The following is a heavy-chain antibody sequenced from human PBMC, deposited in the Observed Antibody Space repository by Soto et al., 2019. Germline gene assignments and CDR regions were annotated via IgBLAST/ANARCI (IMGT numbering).Heavy chain of an antibody. Sequence: SETLSLTCAVYGGSFSGYYWSWIRQPPGKGLEWIGEINHSGSTNYNPSLKSRVTISVDTSKSHFSLNLRSVTAADTALYYCARQGFGPLHGLVDVWGQGTTVTVSS. D-gene: IGHD3-10*01. CDR3: ARQGFGPLHGLVDV. V-gene: IGHV4-34*01. CDR1: GGSFSGYY. J-gene: IGHJ6*02. CDR2: INHSGST.